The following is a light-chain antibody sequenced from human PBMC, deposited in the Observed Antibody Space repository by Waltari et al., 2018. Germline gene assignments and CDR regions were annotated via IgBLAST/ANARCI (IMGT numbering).Light chain of an antibody. Sequence: EIVMTQSPATLSVSPGERATLSCRASQSVSSNLAWYQHKPGQAPRLLSYGASTRATGIPARFSGSGSGTEFTLTISSLQSEDFAVYYCQQYNNWPRRTFAQGTKVEIK. CDR1: QSVSSN. J-gene: IGKJ2*01. CDR2: GAS. CDR3: QQYNNWPRRT. V-gene: IGKV3-15*01.